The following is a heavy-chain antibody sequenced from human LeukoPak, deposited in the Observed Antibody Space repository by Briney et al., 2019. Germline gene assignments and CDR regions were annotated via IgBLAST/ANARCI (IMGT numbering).Heavy chain of an antibody. Sequence: PSETLSLTCVVNGESLSGYFWSWIRQSPGTGLEWIGEINHRGTTNYNPSLKSRVTISQDTSKNQFSLRLTSVTAADTAIYYCARLFWSGPYSHYGLDVGGQGTTVTVSS. CDR1: GESLSGYF. D-gene: IGHD3-3*01. J-gene: IGHJ6*02. CDR2: INHRGTT. CDR3: ARLFWSGPYSHYGLDV. V-gene: IGHV4-34*01.